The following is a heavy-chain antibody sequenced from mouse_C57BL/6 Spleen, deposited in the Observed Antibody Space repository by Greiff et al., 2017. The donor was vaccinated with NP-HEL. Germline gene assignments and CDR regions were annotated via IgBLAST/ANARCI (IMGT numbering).Heavy chain of an antibody. D-gene: IGHD3-2*02. CDR1: GYTFTSYW. J-gene: IGHJ3*01. V-gene: IGHV1-55*01. CDR2: IYPGSGST. CDR3: ASSCDSSGYVYFAY. Sequence: VQLQQSGAELVKPGASVKMSCKASGYTFTSYWITWVKQRPGQGLEWIGDIYPGSGSTNYNEKFKSKATLTVDTSSSTAYMQLSSLTSEDSAVYYCASSCDSSGYVYFAYWGQGTLVTVSA.